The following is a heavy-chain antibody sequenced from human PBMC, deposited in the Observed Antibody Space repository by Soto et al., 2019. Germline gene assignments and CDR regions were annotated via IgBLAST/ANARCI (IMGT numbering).Heavy chain of an antibody. J-gene: IGHJ4*02. Sequence: PGGSLRLSCVGSGLTFSNYWMTWVRQAPGKGLEWVANIAPDGSAIYYGDSVKGRFTISRDSAENSLYLQMNSLRAEDTAVYYCAKHGVYCFDFWGQGTLVTVST. CDR1: GLTFSNYW. D-gene: IGHD4-17*01. CDR2: IAPDGSAI. V-gene: IGHV3-7*02. CDR3: AKHGVYCFDF.